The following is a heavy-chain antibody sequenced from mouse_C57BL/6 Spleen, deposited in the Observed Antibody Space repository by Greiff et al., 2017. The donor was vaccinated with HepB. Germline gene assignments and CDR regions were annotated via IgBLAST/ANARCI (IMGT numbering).Heavy chain of an antibody. D-gene: IGHD1-1*01. J-gene: IGHJ1*03. CDR3: GGRVVDRYFDV. Sequence: QVQLQQPGAELVKPGASVKLSCKASGYTFTNYWMHWVKQRPGQGLEWIGMIHPNSGSTNYNEKFKSKATLTVDKSSSTAYMQLSSLTSEDSAVYYCGGRVVDRYFDVWGTGTTVTVSS. CDR2: IHPNSGST. V-gene: IGHV1-64*01. CDR1: GYTFTNYW.